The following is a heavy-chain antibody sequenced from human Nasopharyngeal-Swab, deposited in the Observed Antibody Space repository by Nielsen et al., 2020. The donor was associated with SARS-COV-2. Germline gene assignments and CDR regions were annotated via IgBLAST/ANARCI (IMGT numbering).Heavy chain of an antibody. CDR1: GFTFDDYA. CDR2: ISYDGSNK. CDR3: ARAGSSWLGFYFDY. V-gene: IGHV3-30*04. Sequence: GESLKISCAASGFTFDDYAMHWVRQAPGKGLEWVAVISYDGSNKYYADSVKGRFTISRDNSKNTLYLQMNSLRAEDTAVYYCARAGSSWLGFYFDYWGQGTLVTVSS. J-gene: IGHJ4*02. D-gene: IGHD6-13*01.